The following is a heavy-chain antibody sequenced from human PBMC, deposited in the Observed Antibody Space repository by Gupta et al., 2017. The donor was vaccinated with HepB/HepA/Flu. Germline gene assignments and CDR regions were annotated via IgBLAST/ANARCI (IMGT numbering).Heavy chain of an antibody. V-gene: IGHV2-5*01. Sequence: QITLKESGPTLVKPTQTLTLSCTFAGFPLSTSGVGVAWIRQPPGKALEWLTLIYWNDDKFYSPSLKTRLTITKDTSKSQVVLTMTNMDPVDTATYFCAHLNYYGSGGYCRYFDYWGQETLVTVSS. CDR3: AHLNYYGSGGYCRYFDY. J-gene: IGHJ4*02. CDR1: GFPLSTSGVG. CDR2: IYWNDDK. D-gene: IGHD3-10*01.